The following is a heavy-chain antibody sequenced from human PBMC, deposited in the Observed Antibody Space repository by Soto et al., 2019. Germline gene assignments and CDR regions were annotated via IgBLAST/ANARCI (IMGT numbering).Heavy chain of an antibody. Sequence: ESGGGVVQPGKSLRLSCAASGFIFRSYGFHWVRQAPGKGLEWVALISHDGSNAYYADAVKGRFTISRDNAKGTVYLQMNSLRAEDTAVYYCAKQGIEVAGTDYFDYWGQGALVTVAS. CDR2: ISHDGSNA. CDR3: AKQGIEVAGTDYFDY. D-gene: IGHD6-19*01. J-gene: IGHJ4*02. V-gene: IGHV3-30*18. CDR1: GFIFRSYG.